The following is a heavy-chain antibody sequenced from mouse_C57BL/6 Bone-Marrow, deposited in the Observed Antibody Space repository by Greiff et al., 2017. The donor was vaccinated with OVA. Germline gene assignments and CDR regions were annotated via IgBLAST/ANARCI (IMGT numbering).Heavy chain of an antibody. Sequence: QVQLQQPGAELVMPGASVKLSCKASGYTFTSYWMHWVKQRPGQGLEWIGEIDPSDSYTNYNQKFKGKSTLTVDKYSSTAYMQLSSLTSEDSAVYYCARRSNPRYAMDYWGQGTSVTVSS. J-gene: IGHJ4*01. CDR3: ARRSNPRYAMDY. V-gene: IGHV1-69*01. CDR1: GYTFTSYW. CDR2: IDPSDSYT. D-gene: IGHD2-5*01.